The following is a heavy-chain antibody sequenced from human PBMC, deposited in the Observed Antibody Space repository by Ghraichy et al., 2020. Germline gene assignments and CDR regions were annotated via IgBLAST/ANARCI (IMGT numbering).Heavy chain of an antibody. Sequence: SETLSLTCAVYGGSFSGYYWSWIRQPPGKGLEWIGEINHSGSTNYNPSLKSRVTISVDTSKNQFSLKLSSVTAADTAVYYCAGEVREGMRYYGSGSHNYWGQGTLVTVSS. CDR2: INHSGST. CDR3: AGEVREGMRYYGSGSHNY. V-gene: IGHV4-34*01. J-gene: IGHJ4*02. CDR1: GGSFSGYY. D-gene: IGHD3-10*01.